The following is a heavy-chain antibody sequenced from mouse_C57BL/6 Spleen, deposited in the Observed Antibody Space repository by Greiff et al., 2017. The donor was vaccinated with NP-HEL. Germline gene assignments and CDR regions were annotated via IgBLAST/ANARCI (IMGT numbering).Heavy chain of an antibody. CDR2: FYPGSGSI. D-gene: IGHD2-9*01. Sequence: QVQLKESGAELVKPGASVKLSCKASGYTFTEYTIHWVKQRSGQGLEWIGWFYPGSGSIKYNEKFKDKATLTADKSSSTVYMELSRLTSEDSAVYFCARHEDGASYYGYDENYAMDYWGQGTTLTVSS. V-gene: IGHV1-62-2*01. CDR3: ARHEDGASYYGYDENYAMDY. CDR1: GYTFTEYT. J-gene: IGHJ2*01.